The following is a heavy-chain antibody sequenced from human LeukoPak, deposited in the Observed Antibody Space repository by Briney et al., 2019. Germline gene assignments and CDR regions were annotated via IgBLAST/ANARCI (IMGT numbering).Heavy chain of an antibody. CDR3: ARGSGSYCDS. Sequence: PGGSLRLSCAASGFTFSSYSMNWVRQAPGKGLEWLSAISGNSDRTYYADSVRGRFTISRDNAKNSLYLQMNSLRAEDTAVYYCARGSGSYCDSWGQGTLVTVSS. CDR2: ISGNSDRT. CDR1: GFTFSSYS. J-gene: IGHJ5*01. D-gene: IGHD3-10*01. V-gene: IGHV3-21*01.